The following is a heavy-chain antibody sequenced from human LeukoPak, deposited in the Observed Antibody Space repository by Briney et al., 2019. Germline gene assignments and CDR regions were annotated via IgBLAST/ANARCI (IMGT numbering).Heavy chain of an antibody. D-gene: IGHD3-22*01. CDR1: RFTFSSYW. Sequence: GGSLRLSCAASRFTFSSYWMTWVRQAPGKGLEWVANIKQDGSKEYYVDSVKGRFTISRDNAKNSLFLQMNSLRAEDTAVYYCARRVPNQVVTDYFDYWGQGTLVTVSS. CDR2: IKQDGSKE. V-gene: IGHV3-7*01. J-gene: IGHJ4*02. CDR3: ARRVPNQVVTDYFDY.